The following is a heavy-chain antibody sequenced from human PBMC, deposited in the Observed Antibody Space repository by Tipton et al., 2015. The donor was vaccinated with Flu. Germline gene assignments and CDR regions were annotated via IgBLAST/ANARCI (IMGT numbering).Heavy chain of an antibody. V-gene: IGHV5-51*03. J-gene: IGHJ4*02. CDR3: VKVYISYGMPAAFVFDF. D-gene: IGHD3-16*01. CDR1: GYTFSSDW. CDR2: VLPADSRT. Sequence: QLVQSGAEVKEPGKSLKISCKASGYTFSSDWIGWVRQTPEKGLEWIGIVLPADSRTTYSPTLQGQVTISVDKSINTAYLQWSSLKASDTAMYYCVKVYISYGMPAAFVFDFWGPGTLVTVSS.